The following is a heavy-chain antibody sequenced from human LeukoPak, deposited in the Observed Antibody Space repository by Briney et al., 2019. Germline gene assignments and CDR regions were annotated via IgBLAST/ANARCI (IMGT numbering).Heavy chain of an antibody. CDR2: ISGSGGST. CDR1: GFTFSSYA. V-gene: IGHV3-23*01. D-gene: IGHD3-3*02. Sequence: GGSLRLSCAASGFTFSSYAMSWVRQAPGKGLEWVSAISGSGGSTYYADSVKGRFTISRDNSKNTLYLQMNSLRAEDTAVYYCAKGVGIFGLDFYAFDIWGQGTMVTVSS. J-gene: IGHJ3*02. CDR3: AKGVGIFGLDFYAFDI.